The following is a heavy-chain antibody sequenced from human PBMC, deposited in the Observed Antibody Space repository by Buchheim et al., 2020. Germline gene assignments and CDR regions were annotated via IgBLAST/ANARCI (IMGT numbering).Heavy chain of an antibody. D-gene: IGHD3-3*01. CDR3: AKDIGGYYDFWSGYPGMDV. CDR1: GFTFSSYA. J-gene: IGHJ6*02. Sequence: VQLLESGGGSTQPGGSLRLSCAASGFTFSSYAMNWVRQAPGKGLEWVTLISYDGNNKYYADSVKGRFTISRDNSKNTLYLQMNSLRAEDTAVYYCAKDIGGYYDFWSGYPGMDVWGQGTT. CDR2: ISYDGNNK. V-gene: IGHV3-30*18.